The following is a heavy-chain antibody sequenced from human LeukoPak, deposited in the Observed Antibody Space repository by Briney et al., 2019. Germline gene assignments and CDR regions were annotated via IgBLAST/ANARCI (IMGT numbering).Heavy chain of an antibody. D-gene: IGHD3-22*01. CDR3: ARHYYDSSGYYYARLGLDY. V-gene: IGHV1-69*13. CDR2: IIPIFGTA. Sequence: SVKVSCKASGGTFSSYAISWVRQAPGQGLEWMGGIIPIFGTANYAQKFQGRVTITADESTSTAYMELSSLRSEDTAVYYCARHYYDSSGYYYARLGLDYWGQGTLVTVSS. J-gene: IGHJ4*02. CDR1: GGTFSSYA.